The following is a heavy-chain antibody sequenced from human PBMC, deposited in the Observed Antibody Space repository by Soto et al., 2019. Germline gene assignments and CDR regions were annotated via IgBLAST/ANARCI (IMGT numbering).Heavy chain of an antibody. CDR1: GGTFRTYA. CDR3: AKEAVAGTPTSYYCSGMDV. D-gene: IGHD6-19*01. J-gene: IGHJ6*02. V-gene: IGHV1-69*12. CDR2: IIPIFGTV. Sequence: QVQLLQSGAEVKKPGSSVRVSCEASGGTFRTYASSWVRQAPGQGLEWMGEIIPIFGTVNYAQKFQGRVTITADESTTTVYMDLRSLRSEDTAVYYCAKEAVAGTPTSYYCSGMDVWGQGTTVTVSS.